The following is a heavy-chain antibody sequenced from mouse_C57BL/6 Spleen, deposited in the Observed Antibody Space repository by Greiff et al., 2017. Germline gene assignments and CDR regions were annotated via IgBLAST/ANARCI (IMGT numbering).Heavy chain of an antibody. CDR2: IWWGDAK. D-gene: IGHD2-5*01. CDR1: GFSLSTFGMG. V-gene: IGHV8-8*01. CDR3: ARIDSNGLAY. Sequence: QVTLKVSGPGILQPSQTLSLTCSFSGFSLSTFGMGVGWIRQPSGQGLVWLAHIWWGDAKYYNPVLERRPTISKDTSKNQVFLKIANVDTADTDTYYCARIDSNGLAYWGQGTLVTVSA. J-gene: IGHJ3*01.